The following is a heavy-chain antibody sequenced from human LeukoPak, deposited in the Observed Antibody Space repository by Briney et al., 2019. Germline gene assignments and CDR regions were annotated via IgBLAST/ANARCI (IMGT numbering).Heavy chain of an antibody. CDR3: AKDRNIVPTNLDY. V-gene: IGHV3-23*01. CDR2: ISGSGGST. Sequence: GGSLRLSSAASGFTFSSYAMSWVRQAPGKGLEWVSAISGSGGSTYYADSVKGRFTISRDNSKNTLYLQMNSLRAEDTAVYYCAKDRNIVPTNLDYWGQGNLVTVSS. J-gene: IGHJ4*02. D-gene: IGHD5-12*01. CDR1: GFTFSSYA.